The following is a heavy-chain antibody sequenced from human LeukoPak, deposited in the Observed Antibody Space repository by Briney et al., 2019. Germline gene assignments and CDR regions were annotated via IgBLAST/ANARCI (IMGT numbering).Heavy chain of an antibody. V-gene: IGHV3-73*01. Sequence: QSGGSLRLSYAASGFTFSGSAMHWVRQASGKGLEWVGRIRSKANSYATAYAASVKGRFTISRDDSKNTAYLQMNSLKTEDTAVYYCTLFHPVAESYSSSSIGGQGTLVTVSS. J-gene: IGHJ4*02. CDR2: IRSKANSYAT. CDR1: GFTFSGSA. CDR3: TLFHPVAESYSSSSI. D-gene: IGHD6-13*01.